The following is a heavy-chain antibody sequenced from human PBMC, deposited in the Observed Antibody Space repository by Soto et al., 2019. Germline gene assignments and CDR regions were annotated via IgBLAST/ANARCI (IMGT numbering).Heavy chain of an antibody. D-gene: IGHD3-22*01. CDR1: GGSISSSSYY. V-gene: IGHV4-39*01. CDR2: VYYGGST. J-gene: IGHJ6*02. CDR3: AGGDYYHSSGNNFYYYTMDV. Sequence: SETLSLTCTVSGGSISSSSYYWGWLRRPPGKGLEWIGNVYYGGSTYYNPSITSRATISVETSKSQFSLMLSSVTAAATAVYYCAGGDYYHSSGNNFYYYTMDVWGQGTTVTVSS.